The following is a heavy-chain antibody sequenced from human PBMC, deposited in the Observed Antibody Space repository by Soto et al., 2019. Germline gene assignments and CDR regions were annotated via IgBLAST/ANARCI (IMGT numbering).Heavy chain of an antibody. Sequence: SETLSLTCAVYGGSFSGYYWSWIRQPPGKGLEWIGEINHSGSTNYNPSLKSRVTISVDTSKNQFSLKLSSVTAADTAVYYCATSMGYSSSFDYWGQGTLVTVSS. J-gene: IGHJ4*02. CDR3: ATSMGYSSSFDY. CDR1: GGSFSGYY. CDR2: INHSGST. V-gene: IGHV4-34*01. D-gene: IGHD6-13*01.